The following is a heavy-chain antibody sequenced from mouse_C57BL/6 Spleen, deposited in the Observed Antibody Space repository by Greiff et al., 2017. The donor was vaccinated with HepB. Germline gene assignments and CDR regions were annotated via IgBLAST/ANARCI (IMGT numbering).Heavy chain of an antibody. D-gene: IGHD2-1*01. CDR2: INPSTGGT. CDR1: GYSFTGYY. CDR3: ARGDGNYVQFAY. J-gene: IGHJ3*01. Sequence: VQLQHSGPELVKPGASVKISCKASGYSFTGYYMNWVKQSPEKSLEWIGEINPSTGGTTYNQKFKAKATLTVDKSSSTAYMQLKSLTSEDSAVYYCARGDGNYVQFAYWGQGTLVTVSA. V-gene: IGHV1-42*01.